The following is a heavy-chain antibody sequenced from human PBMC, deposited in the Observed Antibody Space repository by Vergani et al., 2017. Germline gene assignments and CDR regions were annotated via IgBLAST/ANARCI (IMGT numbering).Heavy chain of an antibody. V-gene: IGHV1-2*02. CDR1: GYTFTGYY. Sequence: QVQLVQSGAEVKKPGASVKVSCKASGYTFTGYYMHWVRQAPGQGLEWMGWINPNSGGTNYAQKFQGRVTMTRDTSISTAYMELSSLRSEDTAVYYCARDREPYYYDSSGYHRRGVFDYWGQGTLVTVSS. CDR3: ARDREPYYYDSSGYHRRGVFDY. D-gene: IGHD3-22*01. J-gene: IGHJ4*02. CDR2: INPNSGGT.